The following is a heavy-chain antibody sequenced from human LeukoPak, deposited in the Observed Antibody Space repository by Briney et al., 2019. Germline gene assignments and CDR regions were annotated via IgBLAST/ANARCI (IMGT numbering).Heavy chain of an antibody. CDR1: GGSISNTNYY. V-gene: IGHV4-39*07. CDR2: IFYTGTT. D-gene: IGHD4-17*01. CDR3: ARVPRPYGDYVGVDY. Sequence: SETLSLTCTVSGGSISNTNYYWAWIRQPPGRGLEWIGSIFYTGTTFDNPSLKSRVTISVDTSKNQFSLKLSSVTAADTAVYYCARVPRPYGDYVGVDYWGQGTLVTVSS. J-gene: IGHJ4*02.